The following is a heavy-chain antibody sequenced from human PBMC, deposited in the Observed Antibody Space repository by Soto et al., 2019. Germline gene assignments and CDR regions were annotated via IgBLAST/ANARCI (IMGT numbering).Heavy chain of an antibody. CDR1: GFTVSSNY. CDR3: ARDGPGYYFDY. Sequence: GGSLRLSCAASGFTVSSNYMSWVRQAPGKGLEWVSVIYSGGSTYYADSVKGRFTISRDNSKNTLYLQMNSLRAEDTAVYYCARDGPGYYFDYWGQGTLVTVSS. CDR2: IYSGGST. J-gene: IGHJ4*02. V-gene: IGHV3-53*01. D-gene: IGHD7-27*01.